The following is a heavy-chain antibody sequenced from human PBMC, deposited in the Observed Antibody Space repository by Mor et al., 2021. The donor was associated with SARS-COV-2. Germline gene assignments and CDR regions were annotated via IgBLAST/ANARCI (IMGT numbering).Heavy chain of an antibody. J-gene: IGHJ5*02. D-gene: IGHD2-15*01. Sequence: DYAAPVKGRFTISRDDSKNTLYLQMNSLKTEDTAVYYCTTRGVAVAHEGWFDPWGQGTLVTVSS. V-gene: IGHV3-15*01. CDR3: TTRGVAVAHEGWFDP.